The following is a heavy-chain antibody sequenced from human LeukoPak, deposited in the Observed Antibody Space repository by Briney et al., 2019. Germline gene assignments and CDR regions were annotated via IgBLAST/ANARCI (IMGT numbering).Heavy chain of an antibody. J-gene: IGHJ5*02. CDR3: AQEGLGSGIAFSGWFDP. CDR1: GYTFSRYA. D-gene: IGHD3-10*01. CDR2: ISIDSSNQ. Sequence: GGSLRVSCAASGYTFSRYAMHWVRQAPGEGLEWVAVISIDSSNQNYAESVKGRFTISRDNSMSTVYLQMNSLRSEDTAVYYCAQEGLGSGIAFSGWFDPCGQGSLATVSS. V-gene: IGHV3-30*04.